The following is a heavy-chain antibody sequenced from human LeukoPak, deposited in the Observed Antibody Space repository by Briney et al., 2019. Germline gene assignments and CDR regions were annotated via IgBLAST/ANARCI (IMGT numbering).Heavy chain of an antibody. CDR3: ASGRPDSSAYCY. Sequence: WASVKVSCKASGYTFTSYDINWVRQAAGQGLEWMGWMNPNSGNTGYAQKFQGRVTLTRNTSVSTSHMELSSLGPEDTAVYYCASGRPDSSAYCYWGQGTLVTVSS. D-gene: IGHD3-22*01. V-gene: IGHV1-8*01. CDR1: GYTFTSYD. CDR2: MNPNSGNT. J-gene: IGHJ4*02.